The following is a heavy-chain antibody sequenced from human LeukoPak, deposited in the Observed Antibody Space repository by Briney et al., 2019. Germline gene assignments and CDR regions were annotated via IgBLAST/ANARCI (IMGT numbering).Heavy chain of an antibody. V-gene: IGHV3-23*01. CDR2: ISGSGGNT. J-gene: IGHJ4*02. D-gene: IGHD2-2*01. CDR3: ASLGYCSGTSCLYYFDY. CDR1: GFTFSSYA. Sequence: GGSLRLSCAASGFTFSSYAMSWVRQAPGKGLEWVSDISGSGGNTYYADSVKGRFTISRDNSKNTLYLQLNSLRAEDTAVSYCASLGYCSGTSCLYYFDYWGQGTLVTVSS.